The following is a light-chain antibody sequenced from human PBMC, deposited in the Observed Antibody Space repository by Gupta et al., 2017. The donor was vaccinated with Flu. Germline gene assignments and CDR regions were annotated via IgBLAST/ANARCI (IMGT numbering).Light chain of an antibody. CDR3: SSYAGYNIVL. V-gene: IGLV2-8*01. Sequence: SALTQPPSESGSPGQSVTISGTGRRSDIGGYNYVSWYQQYPGRVPKLMIYEVSKRPSGVPDRFSGSKSGYTAFLTVSGLQAEDEADYYCSSYAGYNIVLVGGGTKLTVL. CDR2: EVS. CDR1: RSDIGGYNY. J-gene: IGLJ2*01.